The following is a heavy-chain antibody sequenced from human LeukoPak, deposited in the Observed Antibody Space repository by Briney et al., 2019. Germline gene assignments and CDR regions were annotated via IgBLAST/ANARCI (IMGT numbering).Heavy chain of an antibody. J-gene: IGHJ5*02. CDR2: IIPILGIA. CDR3: ARSVGAILPGWFDP. CDR1: GGTFSSYA. Sequence: ASVRVSCKASGGTFSSYAISWVRQAPGQGLEWMGRIIPILGIANYAQKFQGRVTITADKSTSTAYMELSSLRSEDTAVYYCARSVGAILPGWFDPWGQGTLVTVSS. V-gene: IGHV1-69*04. D-gene: IGHD1-26*01.